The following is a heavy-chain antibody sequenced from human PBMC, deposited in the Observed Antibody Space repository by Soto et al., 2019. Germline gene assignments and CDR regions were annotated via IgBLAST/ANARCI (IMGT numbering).Heavy chain of an antibody. D-gene: IGHD3-10*01. CDR3: ARDRGSQNWYFGV. Sequence: QVQLVQSGAEVKKPGSSVKVSCKASGDIFSSCPFSWVRQAPGQGLEWMGGIVPLLGTADYAQKFQDRVTITADDSTSTVYMELSSLRSDDTAVYYCARDRGSQNWYFGVWGRGTLVSVSS. CDR2: IVPLLGTA. J-gene: IGHJ2*01. CDR1: GDIFSSCP. V-gene: IGHV1-69*01.